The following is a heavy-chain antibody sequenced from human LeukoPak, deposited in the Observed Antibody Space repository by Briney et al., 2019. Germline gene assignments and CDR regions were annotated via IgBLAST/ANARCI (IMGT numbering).Heavy chain of an antibody. CDR3: ARDCILLWFGELWDSFDP. Sequence: PGGSLRLSCAASGFTFSSYAMHWVRQAPGKGLEWVAVISYDGSNRYYADSVKGRFTISRDNSKNTLYLQMNSLRAEDTAVYYCARDCILLWFGELWDSFDPWGQGTLVTVSS. J-gene: IGHJ5*02. D-gene: IGHD3-10*01. V-gene: IGHV3-30-3*01. CDR2: ISYDGSNR. CDR1: GFTFSSYA.